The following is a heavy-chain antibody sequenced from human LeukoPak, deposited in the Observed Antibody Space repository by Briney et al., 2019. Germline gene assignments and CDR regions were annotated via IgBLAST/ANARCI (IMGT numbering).Heavy chain of an antibody. CDR3: ARVDYGDYSKYFDY. Sequence: PSETLSLTCAVYGGSFSIYYWSWIRQPPGKGLEWIGEINHSGRTNYNPSIMNRITISVDSSKNQFSLNLNSVIVADTAVYYCARVDYGDYSKYFDYWGQGTLVTVAS. CDR2: INHSGRT. J-gene: IGHJ4*02. V-gene: IGHV4-34*01. CDR1: GGSFSIYY. D-gene: IGHD4-17*01.